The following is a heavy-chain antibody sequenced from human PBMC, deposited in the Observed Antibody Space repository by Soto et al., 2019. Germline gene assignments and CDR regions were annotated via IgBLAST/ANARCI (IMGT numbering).Heavy chain of an antibody. CDR2: ISSSSSYI. Sequence: EVQLVESGGGLVKPGGSLRLSCAASGFTFSSYSMNWVRQAPGKGLEWVSSISSSSSYIYYADSVKGRFTISRDNAKNSLYLQMNSMRAEDTAVYYCASEPPRGGSCYRDYWGQGTLVTVSS. CDR3: ASEPPRGGSCYRDY. J-gene: IGHJ4*02. CDR1: GFTFSSYS. V-gene: IGHV3-21*01. D-gene: IGHD2-15*01.